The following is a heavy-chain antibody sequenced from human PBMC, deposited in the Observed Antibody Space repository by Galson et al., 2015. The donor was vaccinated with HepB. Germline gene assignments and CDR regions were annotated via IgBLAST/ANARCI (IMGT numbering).Heavy chain of an antibody. J-gene: IGHJ4*02. V-gene: IGHV1-2*02. CDR2: IDPNSGDT. CDR1: GYTFTGYY. CDR3: ARDFSMIVVVAQYFFDY. D-gene: IGHD3-22*01. Sequence: CQASGYTFTGYYMHWVQQAPGQGLEWMGWIDPNSGDTNHAQKFQGRVTITRDTSINTAYMELSRLRSDDTAMYYCARDFSMIVVVAQYFFDYWGQGTLVTVSS.